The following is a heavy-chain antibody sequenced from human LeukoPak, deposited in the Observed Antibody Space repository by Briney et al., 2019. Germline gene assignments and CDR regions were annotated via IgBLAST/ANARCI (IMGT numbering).Heavy chain of an antibody. CDR3: ARRGSYGSGKFRPKRLYYFDY. CDR2: IYYSGYT. J-gene: IGHJ4*02. V-gene: IGHV4-59*01. Sequence: SETLSLTCTVSGGSISSYYWSWIRQPPGKGLKWIGNIYYSGYTTYSPSLRSRVTISVDTSKNQFSLKLSSVTAEDTAVYYCARRGSYGSGKFRPKRLYYFDYWGQGTLVTVSS. CDR1: GGSISSYY. D-gene: IGHD3-10*01.